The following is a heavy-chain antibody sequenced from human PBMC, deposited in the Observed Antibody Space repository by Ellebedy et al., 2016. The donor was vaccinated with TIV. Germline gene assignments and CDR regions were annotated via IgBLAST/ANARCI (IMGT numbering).Heavy chain of an antibody. CDR2: TYYRSKWYN. J-gene: IGHJ3*02. CDR3: ARDSRYSGSYYDAFDI. Sequence: SETLSLXXAISGDSVSSNSAAWNWIRQPPSRGLEWLGRTYYRSKWYNDYAVSVKSRITINPDTSKNQFSLQLNSVTPEDTAVYYCARDSRYSGSYYDAFDIWGQGTMVTVSS. D-gene: IGHD1-26*01. CDR1: GDSVSSNSAA. V-gene: IGHV6-1*01.